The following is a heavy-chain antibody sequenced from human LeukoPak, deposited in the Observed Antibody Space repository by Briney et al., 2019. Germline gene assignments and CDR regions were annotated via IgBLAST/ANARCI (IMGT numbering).Heavy chain of an antibody. J-gene: IGHJ4*02. CDR2: IYYSGST. Sequence: SETLSLTCTVSGGSISSYYWSWIRQPPGKGLEWIGYIYYSGSTNYNPSLKSRVTISVDTSKNQFSLKLSSVTAADTAVYYCATIAVAGPLSYWGQGTLVTVSS. D-gene: IGHD6-19*01. CDR3: ATIAVAGPLSY. V-gene: IGHV4-59*08. CDR1: GGSISSYY.